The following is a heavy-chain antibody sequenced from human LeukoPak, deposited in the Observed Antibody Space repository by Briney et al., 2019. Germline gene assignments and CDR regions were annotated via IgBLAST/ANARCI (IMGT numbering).Heavy chain of an antibody. Sequence: PSHTLSLTCTVCVGPISSHYWSWIRRPPGKGLEWIGYIHYSGTTNYNPSLKSRVTISVDASKNQFSLKVSSVTAADTAVYYCARDGVHQGGYYSYYMDVWGKGTTVTVSS. V-gene: IGHV4-59*11. CDR1: VGPISSHY. CDR3: ARDGVHQGGYYSYYMDV. J-gene: IGHJ6*03. D-gene: IGHD2-8*01. CDR2: IHYSGTT.